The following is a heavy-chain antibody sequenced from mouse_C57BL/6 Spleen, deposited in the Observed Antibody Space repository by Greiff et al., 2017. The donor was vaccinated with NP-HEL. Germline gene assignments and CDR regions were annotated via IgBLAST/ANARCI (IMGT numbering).Heavy chain of an antibody. CDR3: AGYYPDYFDY. Sequence: QVQLQQPGAELVKPGASVKLSCKASGYTFTSYWMQWVKQRPGQGLEWIGEIDPSDSYTNYNQKFKGKATLTVDTSSSTAYMQLSSLTSEDSAVYYCAGYYPDYFDYWGQGTTLTVSS. V-gene: IGHV1-50*01. CDR1: GYTFTSYW. D-gene: IGHD2-1*01. J-gene: IGHJ2*01. CDR2: IDPSDSYT.